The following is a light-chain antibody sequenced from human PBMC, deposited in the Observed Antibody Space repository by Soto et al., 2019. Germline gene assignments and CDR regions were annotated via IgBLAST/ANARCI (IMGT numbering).Light chain of an antibody. CDR3: QQSYSTPFT. Sequence: DIPMTQSPSSLSASVGDRVTITCRTSQSISRYLNWYQQKPGKAPKLLIYDASSLQSGVPSRVSGSGSGTHFTLTISSLQPEDFASYYCQQSYSTPFTFGPGTKVDIK. CDR2: DAS. J-gene: IGKJ3*01. CDR1: QSISRY. V-gene: IGKV1-39*01.